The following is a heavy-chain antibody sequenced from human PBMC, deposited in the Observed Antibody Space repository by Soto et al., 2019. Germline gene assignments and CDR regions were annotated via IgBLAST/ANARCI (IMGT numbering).Heavy chain of an antibody. D-gene: IGHD2-2*02. J-gene: IGHJ6*02. CDR2: ITSSSTYI. V-gene: IGHV3-21*01. CDR3: ARETDSYTWTDGLMDV. Sequence: EVQLVESGGGLVKPGGSLRLSCAASGFTFSSYTMNWVRQAPGKGLEWVSSITSSSTYIYYADSVTGRFTISRDDAKNSLYLQMTSLAAGDTAVYYCARETDSYTWTDGLMDVWGQGTTVTVSS. CDR1: GFTFSSYT.